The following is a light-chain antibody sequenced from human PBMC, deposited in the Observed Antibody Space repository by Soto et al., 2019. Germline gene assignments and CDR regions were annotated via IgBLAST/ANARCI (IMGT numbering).Light chain of an antibody. CDR1: SSDVGSYNL. CDR3: CSYAGSSTLYVV. J-gene: IGLJ2*01. V-gene: IGLV2-23*01. Sequence: QSALTQPASVSGSPGQSITISCTGTSSDVGSYNLVSWYQQHPGKAPKLMIYEGSKRPSGVSNRFSGSKSGNTASLTTSGLQAEDEADYYCCSYAGSSTLYVVFGGGTKVTVL. CDR2: EGS.